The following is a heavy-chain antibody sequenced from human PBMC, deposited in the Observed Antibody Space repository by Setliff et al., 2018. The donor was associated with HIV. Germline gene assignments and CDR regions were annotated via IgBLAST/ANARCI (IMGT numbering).Heavy chain of an antibody. V-gene: IGHV3-21*01. J-gene: IGHJ4*02. CDR1: GFTFTTYA. CDR3: ASIELAAMVPVDY. Sequence: NPGGSLRLSCAASGFTFTTYAMHWVRQAPGKGLEWVSSISSSSSYIYYADSLKGRFTISRDNAKNSLFLQMNSLRAEDTAVYYCASIELAAMVPVDYWGQGTLVTVSS. D-gene: IGHD5-18*01. CDR2: ISSSSSYI.